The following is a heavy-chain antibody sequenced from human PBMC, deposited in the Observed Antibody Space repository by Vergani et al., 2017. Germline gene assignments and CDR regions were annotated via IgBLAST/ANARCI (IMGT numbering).Heavy chain of an antibody. J-gene: IGHJ4*02. CDR2: IIPIFGTA. Sequence: QVQLVQSGAEVKKPGSSVKVSCKASGGTFSSSAISWVRQAPGQGLEWMGGIIPIFGTANYAQKFQGRVTITADESTSTAYMELSSLRSEDTAVYYCARDYPPEGYDSSGYKPHFQFDYWGQGTLVTVSS. D-gene: IGHD3-22*01. CDR1: GGTFSSSA. CDR3: ARDYPPEGYDSSGYKPHFQFDY. V-gene: IGHV1-69*12.